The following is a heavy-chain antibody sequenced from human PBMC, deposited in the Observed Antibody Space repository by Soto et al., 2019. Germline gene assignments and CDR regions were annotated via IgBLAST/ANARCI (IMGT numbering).Heavy chain of an antibody. CDR2: INHSGCT. CDR1: GGSFSGYY. Sequence: SETLSLTCAVYGGSFSGYYWSWIRQPPGKGLEWIGEINHSGCTNYNPSLKSRVTISVDTSKNQFSLKLSSVTAADTAVYYCAILPYYYDSSGYDLDNWFDPWGQGTLVTVSS. CDR3: AILPYYYDSSGYDLDNWFDP. D-gene: IGHD3-22*01. V-gene: IGHV4-34*01. J-gene: IGHJ5*02.